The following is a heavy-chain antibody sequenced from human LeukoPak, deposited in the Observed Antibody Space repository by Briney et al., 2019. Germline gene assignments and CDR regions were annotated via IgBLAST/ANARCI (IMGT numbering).Heavy chain of an antibody. J-gene: IGHJ4*02. CDR3: ASGRQLGY. V-gene: IGHV3-7*01. Sequence: GGSLSLSCAASGFTFSNYWMSWVRLAPGKGLEWVANIKEDGSEKYYVDSVKGRFTISRDNARNSLYLQMNSLRAEDTAVYYCASGRQLGYWGQGTLVTVSS. D-gene: IGHD6-13*01. CDR2: IKEDGSEK. CDR1: GFTFSNYW.